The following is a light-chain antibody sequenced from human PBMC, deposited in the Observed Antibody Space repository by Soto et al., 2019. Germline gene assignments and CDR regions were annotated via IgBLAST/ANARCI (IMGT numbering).Light chain of an antibody. CDR2: SNN. CDR3: AAWDDSLNGLWV. V-gene: IGLV1-44*01. CDR1: SSNIGSNT. J-gene: IGLJ3*02. Sequence: QSVLTQPPSASGTPGQRVTISCSGSSSNIGSNTVNWYQQLPGTAHKLLIYSNNQRPSGVPDRFSGSKSGTSASLAISGLQSEDEADYYCAAWDDSLNGLWVFGGGTKVTVL.